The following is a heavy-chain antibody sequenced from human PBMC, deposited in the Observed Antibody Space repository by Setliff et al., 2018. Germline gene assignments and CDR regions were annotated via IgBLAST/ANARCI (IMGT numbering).Heavy chain of an antibody. Sequence: EASVKVSCKASGNTFTGYYIHWLRQAPGQGLEWMGCINPNSGDTTFAQKFQGRVTITRDTSNSTDYMDLSRLTSDDTAVYYCAREVLSTVVAWDYWGRGTLVTVSS. CDR3: AREVLSTVVAWDY. CDR2: INPNSGDT. D-gene: IGHD4-17*01. CDR1: GNTFTGYY. V-gene: IGHV1-2*02. J-gene: IGHJ4*02.